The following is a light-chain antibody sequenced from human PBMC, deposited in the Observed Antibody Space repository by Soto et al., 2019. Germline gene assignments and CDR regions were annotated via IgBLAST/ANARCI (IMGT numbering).Light chain of an antibody. CDR2: TNN. J-gene: IGLJ2*01. CDR3: ADWHDSLSGVI. CDR1: RPSIGSNH. Sequence: QSVLTQPPSASGNPGQRVTISCSGSRPSIGSNHVYWYQQLPGMAPKLLIYTNNQRPSGVPDRFSASKSGTSASLAISGLRSEDEADYSCADWHDSLSGVIFGGGTKLTVL. V-gene: IGLV1-47*02.